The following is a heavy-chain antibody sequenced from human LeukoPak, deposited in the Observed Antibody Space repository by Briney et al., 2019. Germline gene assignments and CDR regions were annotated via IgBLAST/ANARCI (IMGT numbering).Heavy chain of an antibody. CDR2: ISSSGGTT. V-gene: IGHV3-23*01. CDR3: AKDIDYGDYVVS. D-gene: IGHD4-17*01. CDR1: GFTFDDYA. Sequence: GGSLRLSCAVSGFTFDDYAMSWVRQAPGKGLEWVSAISSSGGTTYYADSVKGRFTISRDNSKNTLYLQMNSLRAEDTAVYYCAKDIDYGDYVVSWGQGTLVTVSS. J-gene: IGHJ4*02.